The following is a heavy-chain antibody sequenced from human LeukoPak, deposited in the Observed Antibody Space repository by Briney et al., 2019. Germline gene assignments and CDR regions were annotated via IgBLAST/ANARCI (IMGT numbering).Heavy chain of an antibody. Sequence: ASVKVSCKASGYTFTGYYMHWVRQAPGQGLEWMGWISAYNGNTNYAQKLQGRVTMTTDTSTSTAYMELRSLRSDDTAVYYCARAVYYDFWSGYLGRAGNWFDPWGQGTLVTVSS. J-gene: IGHJ5*02. V-gene: IGHV1-18*04. CDR3: ARAVYYDFWSGYLGRAGNWFDP. CDR2: ISAYNGNT. CDR1: GYTFTGYY. D-gene: IGHD3-3*01.